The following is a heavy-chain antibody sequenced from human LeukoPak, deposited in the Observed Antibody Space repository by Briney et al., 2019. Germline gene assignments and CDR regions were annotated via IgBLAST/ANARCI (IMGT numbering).Heavy chain of an antibody. Sequence: PSETLSLTCTVSGGSISSYYWSWIRQPAGKELEWIGRIYTSGSTNYNPSLKSRVTMSVDTSKNQFSLKLSSVTAADTAVYYCARDKEYSSSSDFDYWGQGTLVTVSS. J-gene: IGHJ4*02. CDR3: ARDKEYSSSSDFDY. CDR1: GGSISSYY. D-gene: IGHD6-6*01. CDR2: IYTSGST. V-gene: IGHV4-4*07.